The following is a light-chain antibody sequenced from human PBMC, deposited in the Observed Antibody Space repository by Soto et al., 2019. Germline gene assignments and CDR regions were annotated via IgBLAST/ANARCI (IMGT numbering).Light chain of an antibody. J-gene: IGKJ2*01. Sequence: DIVMTQSPDSLAVSLGERATINCKSSQSVLYSSNNKNYLAWYQQKPGQPPKLLIYWASTRESGVPDRFSGXXSXTDFTXTISSLQAEDVAVYYCQQYYSTPYTFGQGTKLEIK. CDR2: WAS. CDR3: QQYYSTPYT. V-gene: IGKV4-1*01. CDR1: QSVLYSSNNKNY.